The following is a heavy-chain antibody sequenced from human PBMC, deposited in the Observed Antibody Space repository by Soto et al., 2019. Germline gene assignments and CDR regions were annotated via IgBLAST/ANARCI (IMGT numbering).Heavy chain of an antibody. CDR3: ARSTTVVTRHDAFDI. D-gene: IGHD4-17*01. J-gene: IGHJ3*02. CDR1: GGSISSSGYY. V-gene: IGHV4-39*02. CDR2: IYYSGST. Sequence: PSETLSLTCTVSGGSISSSGYYWGWIRQPPGKGLEWIGSIYYSGSTYYNPSLKSRVTISVDTSKNHFSLKLTSVTAADTAVYYCARSTTVVTRHDAFDIWGQGTMVTVS.